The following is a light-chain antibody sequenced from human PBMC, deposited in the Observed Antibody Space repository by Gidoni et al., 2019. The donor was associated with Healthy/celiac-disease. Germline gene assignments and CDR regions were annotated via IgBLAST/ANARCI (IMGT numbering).Light chain of an antibody. J-gene: IGKJ2*01. CDR1: QGISSY. V-gene: IGKV1-8*01. CDR3: QQYYSYPLYT. CDR2: SAS. Sequence: AIRMTQSPSSLSASTGDRVTITCRASQGISSYLAWYQQKPGKAPKLLIYSASTLQSGVPSRFCGSGSGTDFTLTISCLQSADFATYYCQQYYSYPLYTFGQGTKLEIK.